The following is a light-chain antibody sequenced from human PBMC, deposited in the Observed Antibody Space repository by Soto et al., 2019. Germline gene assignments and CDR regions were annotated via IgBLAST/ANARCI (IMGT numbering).Light chain of an antibody. J-gene: IGLJ1*01. CDR2: QDT. CDR3: QAWDSSTYV. V-gene: IGLV3-1*01. CDR1: KLGDKY. Sequence: SYELTQPPSVSVSPGQTATITCSGDKLGDKYTCWYQQRPGQSPVLVIYQDTKRPSGIPERFSGSNSGNTATLTISETQAMDEADYYCQAWDSSTYVFGPGTKLTVL.